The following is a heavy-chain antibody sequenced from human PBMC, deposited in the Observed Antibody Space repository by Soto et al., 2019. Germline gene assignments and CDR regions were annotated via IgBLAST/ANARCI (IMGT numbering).Heavy chain of an antibody. V-gene: IGHV1-69*13. Sequence: SVKVSCKASGGTFSSYAISWVRQAPGQGLEWMGGIIPIFGTANYAQKFQGRVTITADESTSTAYMELSSLRSEDTAVYYCARDSPIAAASPNYYFDYWGQGTLVTVSS. CDR3: ARDSPIAAASPNYYFDY. CDR2: IIPIFGTA. CDR1: GGTFSSYA. D-gene: IGHD6-13*01. J-gene: IGHJ4*02.